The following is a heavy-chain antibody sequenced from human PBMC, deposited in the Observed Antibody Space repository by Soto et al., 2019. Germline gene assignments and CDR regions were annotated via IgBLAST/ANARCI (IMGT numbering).Heavy chain of an antibody. CDR1: GFTFSSYW. CDR2: IKQDGSEK. CDR3: ARARGYDFWSGLPYYGMDV. D-gene: IGHD3-3*01. Sequence: SLRLSCAASGFTFSSYWMSWVRQAPGKGLEWVANIKQDGSEKYYVDSVKGRFTISRDNAKNSLYLQMNSLRAEDTAVYYCARARGYDFWSGLPYYGMDVWGQGTTVTVSS. V-gene: IGHV3-7*03. J-gene: IGHJ6*02.